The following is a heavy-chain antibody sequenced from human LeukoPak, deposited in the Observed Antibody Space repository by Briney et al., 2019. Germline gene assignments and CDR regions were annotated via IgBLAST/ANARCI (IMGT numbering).Heavy chain of an antibody. J-gene: IGHJ4*02. CDR1: GGSISSSSYY. CDR2: IYYSGST. D-gene: IGHD2-15*01. V-gene: IGHV4-39*01. CDR3: ARGLTEDIVVVVAALDY. Sequence: SETLSLTCTVSGGSISSSSYYWGWIRQPPGKGLEWIGSIYYSGSTYYNPSLKSRVTISVDTSKNQFSLKLSSVTAADTAVYYCARGLTEDIVVVVAALDYWGQGTLVTVSS.